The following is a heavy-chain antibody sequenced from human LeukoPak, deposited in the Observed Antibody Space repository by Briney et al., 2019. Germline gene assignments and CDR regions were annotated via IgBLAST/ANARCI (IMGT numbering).Heavy chain of an antibody. CDR3: ARNSRYFDWSDAFDI. D-gene: IGHD3-9*01. CDR1: GYTFTGYY. CDR2: INPNSGGT. V-gene: IGHV1-2*02. J-gene: IGHJ3*02. Sequence: ASVKVSCKASGYTFTGYYMHWVRQAPGQGLEWMGWINPNSGGTNYAQKFQGRVTMTRDTSISTAYMELSRLRSDDTAVYYCARNSRYFDWSDAFDIWDQGTMVTVSS.